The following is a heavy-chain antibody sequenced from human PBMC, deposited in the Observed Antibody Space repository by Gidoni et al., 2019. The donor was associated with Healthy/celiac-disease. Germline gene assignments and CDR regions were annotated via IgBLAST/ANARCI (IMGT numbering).Heavy chain of an antibody. D-gene: IGHD3-22*01. Sequence: EVQLLESGGGLVQPGGSLRLSCAASGFPFSSYAMSWVRQAPGKGLEWVSAISGSGGSTYYADSVKGRFTISRDNSKNTLYLQMNSLRAEDTAVYYCASYDSSGYYYFDYWGQGTLVTVSS. CDR3: ASYDSSGYYYFDY. CDR2: ISGSGGST. V-gene: IGHV3-23*01. J-gene: IGHJ4*02. CDR1: GFPFSSYA.